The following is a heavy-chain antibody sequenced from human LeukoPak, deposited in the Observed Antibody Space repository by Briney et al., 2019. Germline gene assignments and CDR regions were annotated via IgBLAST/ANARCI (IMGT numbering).Heavy chain of an antibody. V-gene: IGHV3-30*18. J-gene: IGHJ4*02. CDR3: AKVGGSGSYYNFFDY. CDR2: ISYDGSNK. Sequence: GRYLRLSCAASGFTFSSYGMHWVRQAPGKGLEWVAVISYDGSNKYYADSVKGRFTISRDNSKNTLYLQMNSLRAEDTAVYYCAKVGGSGSYYNFFDYWGQGTLVTVSS. CDR1: GFTFSSYG. D-gene: IGHD3-10*01.